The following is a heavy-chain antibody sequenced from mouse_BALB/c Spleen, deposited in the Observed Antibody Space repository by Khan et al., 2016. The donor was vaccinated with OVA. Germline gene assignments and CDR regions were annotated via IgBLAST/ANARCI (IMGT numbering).Heavy chain of an antibody. CDR3: AKGVWAHYYTLEN. CDR2: IWGGGST. CDR1: GFSLSDYG. J-gene: IGHJ4*01. V-gene: IGHV2-6-5*01. Sequence: QVQLKESGPGLVAPSQNLSITCTVSGFSLSDYGVSWIRQTPGKGLEWLGVIWGGGSTYYNSALRSRLSISKDNSKSQVFLKMTRLQRDDSAMFYCAKGVWAHYYTLENWGQGTSVNVSS.